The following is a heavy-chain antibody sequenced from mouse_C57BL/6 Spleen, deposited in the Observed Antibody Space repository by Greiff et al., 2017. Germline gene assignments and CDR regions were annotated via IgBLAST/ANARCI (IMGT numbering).Heavy chain of an antibody. CDR3: ARRGGIYYDYDEGDFDY. CDR2: INPSTGGT. V-gene: IGHV1-42*01. J-gene: IGHJ2*01. D-gene: IGHD2-4*01. CDR1: GYSFTGYY. Sequence: VQLQQSGPELVKPGASVKISCKASGYSFTGYYMNWVKQSPEKSLEWIGEINPSTGGTTYNQKFKATATLTVDKSSSTAYMQLKSLTSEDSAVYCCARRGGIYYDYDEGDFDYWGQGTTLTVSS.